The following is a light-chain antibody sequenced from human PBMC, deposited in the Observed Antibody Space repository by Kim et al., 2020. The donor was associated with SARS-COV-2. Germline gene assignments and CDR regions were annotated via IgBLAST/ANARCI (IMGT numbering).Light chain of an antibody. J-gene: IGKJ4*01. CDR1: QDITNY. CDR3: QQYDNPPLT. Sequence: DIQMTQSPSSLSASVGDRVTITCQASQDITNYLNWYQQKAGKAPMLLIHDASTLATGVPSRFSGSGSGTDFSFTISSLQPEDFATYYCQQYDNPPLTFGGGTKVDIK. CDR2: DAS. V-gene: IGKV1-33*01.